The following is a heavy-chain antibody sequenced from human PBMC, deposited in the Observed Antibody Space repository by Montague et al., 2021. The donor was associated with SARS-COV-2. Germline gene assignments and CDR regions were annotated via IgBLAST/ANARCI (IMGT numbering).Heavy chain of an antibody. Sequence: CAIPGDSVSSNTAAWNWIRQSPSRGLEWLGRTYYRSKWYYDYAVSVKSRMTISPDTSKNQFSLQLSSVTPEDGAVYYCARDPRYSLSWSFDYWGQGTLVTGSS. J-gene: IGHJ4*02. CDR2: TYYRSKWYY. V-gene: IGHV6-1*01. CDR1: GDSVSSNTAA. D-gene: IGHD6-13*01. CDR3: ARDPRYSLSWSFDY.